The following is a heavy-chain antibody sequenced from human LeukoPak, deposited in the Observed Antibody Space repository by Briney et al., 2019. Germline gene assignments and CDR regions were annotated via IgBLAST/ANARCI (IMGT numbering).Heavy chain of an antibody. Sequence: SETLSLTCAVYGGSLSGYYWSWTRQPPGKGLEWIGGINHSGSTNYNPSLKSRVTISVDTSKNQLSLKLSSMTAADTAVYYCARQWLVSPLFDYWGQGTLVTVSS. CDR1: GGSLSGYY. V-gene: IGHV4-34*01. J-gene: IGHJ4*02. D-gene: IGHD6-19*01. CDR2: INHSGST. CDR3: ARQWLVSPLFDY.